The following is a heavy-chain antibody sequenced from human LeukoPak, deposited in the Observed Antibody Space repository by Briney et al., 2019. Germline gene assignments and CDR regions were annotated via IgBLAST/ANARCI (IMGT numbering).Heavy chain of an antibody. CDR3: ARQRTRLDLDY. D-gene: IGHD3/OR15-3a*01. CDR2: IYYSGST. V-gene: IGHV4-39*01. J-gene: IGHJ4*02. CDR1: GVSISSSNSY. Sequence: PSETLSLTCTVSGVSISSSNSYWGWIRQPPGKGLEWIGSIYYSGSTYYNPSLKSRVTISVDTSKNQFSLKLSSVTAADTAVYYCARQRTRLDLDYWGQGTLVTVSS.